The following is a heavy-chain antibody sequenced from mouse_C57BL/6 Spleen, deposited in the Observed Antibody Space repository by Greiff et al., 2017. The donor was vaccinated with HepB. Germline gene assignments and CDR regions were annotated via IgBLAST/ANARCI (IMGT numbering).Heavy chain of an antibody. Sequence: QVQLKQPGAELVKPGASVKLSYKASGYTFTSYWMHWVKQRPGQGLEWIGMIHPNSGSTNYNEKFKSKATLTVDKSSSTAYMQLSSLTSEDSAVYYCARRFITTVDWYFDVWGTGTTVTVSS. V-gene: IGHV1-64*01. CDR2: IHPNSGST. D-gene: IGHD1-1*01. CDR1: GYTFTSYW. J-gene: IGHJ1*03. CDR3: ARRFITTVDWYFDV.